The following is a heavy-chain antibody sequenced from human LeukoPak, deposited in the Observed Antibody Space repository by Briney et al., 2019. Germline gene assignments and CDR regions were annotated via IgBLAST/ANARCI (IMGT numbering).Heavy chain of an antibody. J-gene: IGHJ4*02. CDR3: ARDRSDYITDF. D-gene: IGHD4-11*01. CDR1: GGSISSSGYY. Sequence: PSETLSLTCTVSGGSISSSGYYWGWIRQPPGKGLEWIGSTYFSGSTFFNPSLRSRVTISIDTSKNQFSLKLYSVTAGDTAVYYCARDRSDYITDFWGQGTLVTVSS. CDR2: TYFSGST. V-gene: IGHV4-39*07.